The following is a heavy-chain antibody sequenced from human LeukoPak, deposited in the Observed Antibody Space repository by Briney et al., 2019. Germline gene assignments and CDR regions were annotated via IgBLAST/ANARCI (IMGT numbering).Heavy chain of an antibody. J-gene: IGHJ4*02. Sequence: SETLSLTCAVSSGSISSYYWSWIRQPPGKGLEWIGYIYYSGSTNYNPSLKSRVTISVDTSKNQFSLKLSSVTAADTAVYYCARYVVVTAYFDYWGQGTLVTVSS. CDR3: ARYVVVTAYFDY. CDR1: SGSISSYY. V-gene: IGHV4-59*01. D-gene: IGHD2-21*02. CDR2: IYYSGST.